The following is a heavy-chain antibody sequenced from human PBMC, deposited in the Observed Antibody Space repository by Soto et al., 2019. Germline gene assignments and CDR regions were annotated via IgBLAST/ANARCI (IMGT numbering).Heavy chain of an antibody. CDR2: TYPTGST. J-gene: IGHJ4*02. V-gene: IGHV4-31*03. CDR1: GGSISIGVYY. D-gene: IGHD2-2*01. Sequence: QVQLQESGPGLVKPSQTLSLTCTVSGGSISIGVYYWNWIRQHPGKGLEWIGSTYPTGSTYYNPSLESRVTLSVDPSKNQFSLKLSSVTAADTDVYYCARIGNPHASLDLDYWGQGTLVTVSS. CDR3: ARIGNPHASLDLDY.